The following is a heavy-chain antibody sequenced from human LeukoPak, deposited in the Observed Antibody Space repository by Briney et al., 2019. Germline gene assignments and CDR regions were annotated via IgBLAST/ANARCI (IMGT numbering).Heavy chain of an antibody. CDR3: ARVGGITLALAPSPFPDYNYYYMDV. Sequence: GGSLRLSCAASGFTFSDHYMSWIRQAPGKGLEWVSYISHTGTTMYYADSVKGRFTLSRDNARNSLYLQMNSLRAEDTAVYYCARVGGITLALAPSPFPDYNYYYMDVWGKGTTVTVSS. J-gene: IGHJ6*03. V-gene: IGHV3-11*04. D-gene: IGHD3-10*01. CDR2: ISHTGTTM. CDR1: GFTFSDHY.